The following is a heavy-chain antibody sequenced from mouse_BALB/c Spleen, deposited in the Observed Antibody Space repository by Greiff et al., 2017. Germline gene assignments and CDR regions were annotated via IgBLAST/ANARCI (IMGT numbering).Heavy chain of an antibody. CDR3: ASFNWEGFAY. CDR1: GYTFTSYW. J-gene: IGHJ3*01. Sequence: SGAELARPGASVKLSCKASGYTFTSYWMQWVKQRPGQGLEWIGAIYPGDGDTRYTQKFKGKATLTADKSSSTAYMQLSSLASEDSAVYYCASFNWEGFAYWGQGTLVTVSA. D-gene: IGHD4-1*02. CDR2: IYPGDGDT. V-gene: IGHV1-87*01.